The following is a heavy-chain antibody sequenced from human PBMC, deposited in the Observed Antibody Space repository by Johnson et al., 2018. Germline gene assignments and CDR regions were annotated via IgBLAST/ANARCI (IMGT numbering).Heavy chain of an antibody. CDR2: IDNDGGKT. Sequence: VQLQESGGGLVQPGGSLRLSCAASGFTSGFTFRSYWMHWVRQAAGEGLVWVSRIDNDGGKTIYADSVKGRFTISRDNSKKTLYLQMNSLRAEDTAVSYCAKDRTSGGDAFVIWGRGTMVTVSS. CDR1: GFTFRSYW. V-gene: IGHV3-74*01. J-gene: IGHJ3*02. D-gene: IGHD2-15*01. CDR3: AKDRTSGGDAFVI.